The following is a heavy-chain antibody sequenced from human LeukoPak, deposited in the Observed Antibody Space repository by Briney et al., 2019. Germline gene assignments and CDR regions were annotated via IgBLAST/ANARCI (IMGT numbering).Heavy chain of an antibody. Sequence: SETLSLTCAVYGGSFSGYYWSWIRQPPGKGLEWIGEINHSGSTNYNPSLKSRVTISVDTSKNQFSLKLSSVTAADTAVYYCARIRVLRFLEWLHWFDPWGQGTLVTVSS. D-gene: IGHD3-3*01. CDR3: ARIRVLRFLEWLHWFDP. J-gene: IGHJ5*02. V-gene: IGHV4-34*01. CDR2: INHSGST. CDR1: GGSFSGYY.